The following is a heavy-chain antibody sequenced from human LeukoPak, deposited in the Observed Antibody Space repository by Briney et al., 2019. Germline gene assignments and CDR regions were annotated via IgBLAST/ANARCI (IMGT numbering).Heavy chain of an antibody. CDR2: INAGNGNT. D-gene: IGHD3-3*01. V-gene: IGHV1-3*01. J-gene: IGHJ4*02. CDR1: GYTFTSYA. Sequence: ASVKVSRKASGYTFTSYAMHWVRQAPGQRLEWMGWINAGNGNTKYSQKFQGRVTITRDTSASTAYMELSSLRSEDAAVYYCARVMNLNRRVVSDFIDYWGQGTLVTVSS. CDR3: ARVMNLNRRVVSDFIDY.